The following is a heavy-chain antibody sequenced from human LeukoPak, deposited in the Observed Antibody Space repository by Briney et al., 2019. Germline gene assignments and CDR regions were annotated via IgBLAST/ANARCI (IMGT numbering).Heavy chain of an antibody. J-gene: IGHJ4*02. V-gene: IGHV5-51*01. CDR3: ARQNSLLLDDY. CDR2: IYPDDSDA. Sequence: GESLKISCKGSGYSFTGYWIAWVRQMPGKGLEWMGIIYPDDSDARYSPSFQGQVTISADKSISTAYLQWSSLKASDTAMYYCARQNSLLLDDYWGQGTLVTVSS. D-gene: IGHD2/OR15-2a*01. CDR1: GYSFTGYW.